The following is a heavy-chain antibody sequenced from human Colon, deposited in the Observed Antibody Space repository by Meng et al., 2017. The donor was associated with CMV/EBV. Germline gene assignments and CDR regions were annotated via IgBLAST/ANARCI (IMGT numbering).Heavy chain of an antibody. J-gene: IGHJ4*02. CDR3: ADFENGPGY. Sequence: RLGGVGGGLVQPGGSLRLSCAVSAFNVSGGYMSWVRQAPGKGLEWVSSIFSNGNTYYADSVKGRFTISRDDSKNILFLQMNTLRAEDTAGYSCADFENGPGYWGQGTLVTVSS. CDR1: AFNVSGGY. D-gene: IGHD1-14*01. V-gene: IGHV3-66*01. CDR2: IFSNGNT.